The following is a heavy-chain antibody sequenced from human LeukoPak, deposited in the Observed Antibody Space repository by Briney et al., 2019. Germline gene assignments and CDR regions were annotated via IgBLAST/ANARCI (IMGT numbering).Heavy chain of an antibody. CDR3: AAYDSSGYSFDY. J-gene: IGHJ4*02. Sequence: PGGSLRLSCAASGFTFGSYWMHWVRQAPGKGLVWVSRINSDGSSTTYADSVKGRFTMSRDNAKNTLYLQMNSLRAEDTAVYYCAAYDSSGYSFDYWGQGILVTVSS. CDR1: GFTFGSYW. D-gene: IGHD3-22*01. V-gene: IGHV3-74*01. CDR2: INSDGSST.